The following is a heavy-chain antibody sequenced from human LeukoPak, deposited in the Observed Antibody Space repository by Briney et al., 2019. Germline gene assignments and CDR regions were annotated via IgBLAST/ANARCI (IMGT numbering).Heavy chain of an antibody. Sequence: SETLSLTCAVSGGSISSGGYSWSWIRQPPGKGLEWIGYIYYSGSTYYNPSLKSRVTISVDTSKNQFSLKLSSVTAADTAVYYCARATAFFDIWGQGTMVTVSS. V-gene: IGHV4-30-4*07. CDR2: IYYSGST. J-gene: IGHJ3*02. CDR1: GGSISSGGYS. CDR3: ARATAFFDI.